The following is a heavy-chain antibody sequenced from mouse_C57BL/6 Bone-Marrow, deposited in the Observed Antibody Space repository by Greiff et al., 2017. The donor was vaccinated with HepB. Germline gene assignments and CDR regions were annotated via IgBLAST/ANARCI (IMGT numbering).Heavy chain of an antibody. J-gene: IGHJ1*03. D-gene: IGHD1-1*01. Sequence: DVKLVESGGGLVKPGGSLKLSCAASGFTFSSYAMSWVRQTPEKRLEWVATISDGGSYTYYPDNVKGRFTISRDNAKNNLYLQMSHLKSEDTAMYYGARGSLYYYGSSLYWYFDVWGTGTTVTVSS. CDR3: ARGSLYYYGSSLYWYFDV. CDR2: ISDGGSYT. CDR1: GFTFSSYA. V-gene: IGHV5-4*03.